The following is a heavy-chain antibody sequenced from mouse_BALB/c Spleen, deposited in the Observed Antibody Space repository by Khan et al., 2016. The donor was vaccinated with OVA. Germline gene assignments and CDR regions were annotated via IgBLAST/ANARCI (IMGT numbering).Heavy chain of an antibody. V-gene: IGHV1S81*02. CDR2: TNPTNGRT. D-gene: IGHD1-1*01. Sequence: QVQLQQSGAELVKAGASVKMSCKASGYTFTSYWMHWVKQRLGQGLEWFAETNPTNGRTYYNEKFKSKATLTVDKSSSTAYMLHSGPTFKDSAVYYCARIKKIVATYFDYWGQGTTLTVSS. J-gene: IGHJ2*01. CDR1: GYTFTSYW. CDR3: ARIKKIVATYFDY.